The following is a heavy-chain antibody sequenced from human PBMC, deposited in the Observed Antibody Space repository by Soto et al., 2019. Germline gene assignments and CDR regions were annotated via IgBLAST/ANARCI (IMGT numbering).Heavy chain of an antibody. CDR3: ARWNMGIALAVPTGFDY. D-gene: IGHD6-19*01. CDR2: MNPNSGNT. CDR1: GYTFISYD. J-gene: IGHJ4*02. Sequence: GASVKVSCKASGYTFISYDINWVRQATGQGLEWMGWMNPNSGNTGYAQRFQGRVTMTRDTSTNTTYMEMSSLKSEDTTVYYSARWNMGIALAVPTGFDYWGQGTLVTVSS. V-gene: IGHV1-8*01.